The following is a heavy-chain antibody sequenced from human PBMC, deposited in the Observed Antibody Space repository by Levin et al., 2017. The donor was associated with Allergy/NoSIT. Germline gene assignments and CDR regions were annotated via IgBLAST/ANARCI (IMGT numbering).Heavy chain of an antibody. J-gene: IGHJ6*02. CDR3: ATNRGGSGGMDV. Sequence: RTSETLSLTCTVSGGSISRGGDYWTWIRQLPGKGLEWIGYIYYTGTTFYNPSLRSRLTISVDTSENQFSLNLTSVTAADTAIYYCATNRGGSGGMDVWGQGTTVTVSS. CDR1: GGSISRGGDY. D-gene: IGHD3-10*01. CDR2: IYYTGTT. V-gene: IGHV4-31*03.